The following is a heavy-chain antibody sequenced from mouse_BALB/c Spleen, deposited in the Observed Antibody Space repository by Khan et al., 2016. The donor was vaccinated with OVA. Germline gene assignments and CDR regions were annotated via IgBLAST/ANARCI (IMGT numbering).Heavy chain of an antibody. CDR1: GYSITSDYA. CDR3: ARDFGSSYLFFDY. Sequence: EVQLQESGPGLVKPSQSLSLTCTVTGYSITSDYAWNWIRQFPGNKLEWMAYITYSGNTGYNPSLKGRISITRDTSKNQFFLQLNSVTTEDTATYYYARDFGSSYLFFDYWGRGTTLTVSS. J-gene: IGHJ2*01. V-gene: IGHV3-2*02. D-gene: IGHD1-1*01. CDR2: ITYSGNT.